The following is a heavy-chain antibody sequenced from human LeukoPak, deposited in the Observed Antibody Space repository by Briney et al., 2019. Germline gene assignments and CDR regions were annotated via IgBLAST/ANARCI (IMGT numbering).Heavy chain of an antibody. D-gene: IGHD1-14*01. CDR1: GFTFSTYS. J-gene: IGHJ4*02. CDR2: ISSRSTDI. V-gene: IGHV3-21*01. Sequence: PGGSLRLSCAASGFTFSTYSMNWVRQAPGKGLEWVSSISSRSTDINYADSVKGRFTISRDNAKNSLYMQMNSLRAEDTAVYYCARGVSSPEYWGQGTLVIVSS. CDR3: ARGVSSPEY.